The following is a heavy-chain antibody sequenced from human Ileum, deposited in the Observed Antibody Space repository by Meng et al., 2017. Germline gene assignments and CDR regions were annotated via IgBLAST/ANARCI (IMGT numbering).Heavy chain of an antibody. D-gene: IGHD3-16*01. Sequence: QWRLVESGGDLVKPGGSLRLCCAASGFSISDDHITWIRQAPGKGLEWISYISKTSIYIYYTDSVKGRFTISRDNAKDSVCLQMNSLRAEDTAVYYCARDGGHRRFDVWGQGTLVTVSS. CDR2: ISKTSIYI. CDR3: ARDGGHRRFDV. CDR1: GFSISDDH. V-gene: IGHV3-11*01. J-gene: IGHJ5*02.